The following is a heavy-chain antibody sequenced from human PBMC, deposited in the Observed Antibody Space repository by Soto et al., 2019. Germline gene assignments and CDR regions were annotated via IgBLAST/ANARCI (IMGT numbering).Heavy chain of an antibody. CDR3: ARDLSWGSNWYYYMDV. V-gene: IGHV3-48*01. J-gene: IGHJ6*03. CDR1: AFTFSGYA. D-gene: IGHD7-27*01. CDR2: ISSSGDVI. Sequence: GGSLRLSCAASAFTFSGYAMTWVRQAPGKGLEWVSYISSSGDVIDYADSVKGRFTVSRDNARNSLYLQMNSLRAEDTAVYYCARDLSWGSNWYYYMDVWGKGTTVTVSS.